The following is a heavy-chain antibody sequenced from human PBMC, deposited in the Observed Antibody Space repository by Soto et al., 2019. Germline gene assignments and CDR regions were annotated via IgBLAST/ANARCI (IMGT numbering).Heavy chain of an antibody. V-gene: IGHV3-23*01. CDR3: AKADSEIYGDYVPIFDY. CDR2: ISGSGGST. CDR1: GFTFSSYA. J-gene: IGHJ4*02. D-gene: IGHD4-17*01. Sequence: EVQLLESGGGLVQPGGSLRLSCAASGFTFSSYAMSWVRQAPGKGLEWVSAISGSGGSTYYADSVKGRFTISRDNSKNTLYLQMNSLRAEDTAVYYCAKADSEIYGDYVPIFDYWGQGTLVTVSS.